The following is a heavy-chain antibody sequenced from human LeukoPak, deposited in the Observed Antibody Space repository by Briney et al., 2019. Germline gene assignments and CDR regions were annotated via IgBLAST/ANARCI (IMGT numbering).Heavy chain of an antibody. V-gene: IGHV4-61*01. J-gene: IGHJ5*02. D-gene: IGHD2-15*01. CDR2: IYYSGST. CDR3: ARGRSVALGWFDP. Sequence: SETLSLTCTVSGGSISSSSYYWSWIRQPPGKGLEWIGYIYYSGSTNYNPSLKSRVTISVDTSKNQFSLKLSSVTAADTAVYYCARGRSVALGWFDPWGQGTLVTVSS. CDR1: GGSISSSSYY.